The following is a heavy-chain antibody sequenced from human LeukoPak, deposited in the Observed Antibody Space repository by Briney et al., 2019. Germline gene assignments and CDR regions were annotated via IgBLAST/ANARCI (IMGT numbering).Heavy chain of an antibody. J-gene: IGHJ4*02. CDR1: GFTFSTYA. Sequence: GGSLRLSCAASGFTFSTYAMSWVRQAPGKGLEWVSGFSSSGGTIYYADCVRGGFTISRDIYKNTLYLQINTVRGEDAAVFYSAKDKAPGSSHTPSDYWGQATLATVSS. D-gene: IGHD6-6*01. V-gene: IGHV3-23*01. CDR2: FSSSGGTI. CDR3: AKDKAPGSSHTPSDY.